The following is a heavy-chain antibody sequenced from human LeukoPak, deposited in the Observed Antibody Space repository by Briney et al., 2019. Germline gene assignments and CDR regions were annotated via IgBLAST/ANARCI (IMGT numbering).Heavy chain of an antibody. V-gene: IGHV3-20*04. Sequence: PGGSLRLSCAASGFTFSDYYMSWIRQAPGKGLEWVSGINWNGGSTGYADSVKGRFTISRDNAKNSLYLQMNSLRAEDTALYYCARDQAAGTFLHYMDVWGKGTTVTVSS. CDR3: ARDQAAGTFLHYMDV. D-gene: IGHD6-13*01. J-gene: IGHJ6*03. CDR1: GFTFSDYY. CDR2: INWNGGST.